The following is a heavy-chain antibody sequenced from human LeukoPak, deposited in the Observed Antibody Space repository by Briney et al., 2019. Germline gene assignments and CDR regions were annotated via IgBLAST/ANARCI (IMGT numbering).Heavy chain of an antibody. J-gene: IGHJ4*02. CDR3: ARAPEGLRILSADY. CDR1: GFPFSSYS. D-gene: IGHD2/OR15-2a*01. V-gene: IGHV3-30*03. CDR2: ISYDGSEK. Sequence: GGSLRLSCAASGFPFSSYSMNWVRQAPGKGLEWVAVISYDGSEKYYADSVKGRFTISRDNSNNTLSVQMNSLRPEDTAVYYCARAPEGLRILSADYWGQGVLVTVSS.